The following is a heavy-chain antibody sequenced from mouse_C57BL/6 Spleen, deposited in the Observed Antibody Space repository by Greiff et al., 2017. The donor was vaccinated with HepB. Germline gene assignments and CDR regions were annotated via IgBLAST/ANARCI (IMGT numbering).Heavy chain of an antibody. D-gene: IGHD2-3*01. Sequence: DVMLVESGGGLVQPGGSLSLSCAASGFTFTDYYMSWVRQPPGKALEWLGFIRNKANGYTTEYSASVKGRFTISRDNSQNILYLQMNALRDEDSATYYFARHDGYYFDYWGQGTTLTVSS. V-gene: IGHV7-3*01. J-gene: IGHJ2*01. CDR2: IRNKANGYTT. CDR3: ARHDGYYFDY. CDR1: GFTFTDYY.